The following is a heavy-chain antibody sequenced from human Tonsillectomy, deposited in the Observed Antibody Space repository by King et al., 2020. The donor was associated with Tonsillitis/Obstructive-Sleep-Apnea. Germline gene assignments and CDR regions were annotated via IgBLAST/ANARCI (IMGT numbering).Heavy chain of an antibody. Sequence: QLQESGPGLVKPPETLSLTCTVSGGSVSSGSYYWSWIRQPPGKGLEWIGYIYYSGSTNYNPSLKSRVTMSIDTSKNQFSLKLSSVTAADTAVYYCARDRLVTAAGIFDYWGQGILVTVSS. CDR1: GGSVSSGSYY. D-gene: IGHD6-13*01. J-gene: IGHJ4*02. CDR2: IYYSGST. V-gene: IGHV4-61*01. CDR3: ARDRLVTAAGIFDY.